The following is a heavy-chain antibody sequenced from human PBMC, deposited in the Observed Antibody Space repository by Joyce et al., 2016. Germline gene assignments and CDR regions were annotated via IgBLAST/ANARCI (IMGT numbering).Heavy chain of an antibody. J-gene: IGHJ4*02. CDR2: TYYRSKWNN. CDR1: GDTVSINNTT. CDR3: TRDFDY. Sequence: QVQLQQSGPGLVKPSQTLSLICAFSGDTVSINNTTWNWIRQSPSRDLEWLARTYYRSKWNNDYAVSVKSRVIINLDTSKKQFSLQLNSVTPEDTAVYYCTRDFDYWGQGTLVTVSS. V-gene: IGHV6-1*01.